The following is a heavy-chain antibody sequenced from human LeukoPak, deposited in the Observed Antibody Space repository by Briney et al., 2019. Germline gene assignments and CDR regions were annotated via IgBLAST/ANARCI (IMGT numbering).Heavy chain of an antibody. CDR2: IYSSGSP. CDR3: ARDRAGTLDS. J-gene: IGHJ4*02. D-gene: IGHD1/OR15-1a*01. CDR1: GDSISSNNYL. Sequence: PSETLSLTCTVSGDSISSNNYLWAWIRQPPGKGLEWIGNIYSSGSPYYNPSLQSLVTISLDTSKNQFSLNLSSVTAADTAVYYCARDRAGTLDSWGQGILVTVSS. V-gene: IGHV4-39*07.